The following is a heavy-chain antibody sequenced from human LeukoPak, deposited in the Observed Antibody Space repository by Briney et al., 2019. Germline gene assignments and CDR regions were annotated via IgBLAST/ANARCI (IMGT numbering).Heavy chain of an antibody. CDR3: ARHRIGYRSGGSCYYYMDV. V-gene: IGHV4-39*01. CDR2: IYYSGST. Sequence: SETLSLTCTVSGGSISSSSYYWGWIRQPPGKGLEWIGSIYYSGSTYYNPSLKSRVTISVDTSKNQFSLKLSSVTAADTAVYYCARHRIGYRSGGSCYYYMDVWGKGTTVTISS. D-gene: IGHD2-15*01. J-gene: IGHJ6*03. CDR1: GGSISSSSYY.